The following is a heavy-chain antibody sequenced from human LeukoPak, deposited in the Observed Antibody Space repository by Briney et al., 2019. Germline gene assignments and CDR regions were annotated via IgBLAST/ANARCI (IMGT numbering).Heavy chain of an antibody. CDR1: GGTFSSYA. D-gene: IGHD6-19*01. J-gene: IGHJ4*02. Sequence: SVKVSCTASGGTFSSYAISWVRQAPGQGLEWMGGIIPIFGTANYAQKFQGRVTITADESTSTAYMELSSLRSEDTAVYYCAREDGYSSGSFDYWGQGTLVTVSS. CDR3: AREDGYSSGSFDY. CDR2: IIPIFGTA. V-gene: IGHV1-69*13.